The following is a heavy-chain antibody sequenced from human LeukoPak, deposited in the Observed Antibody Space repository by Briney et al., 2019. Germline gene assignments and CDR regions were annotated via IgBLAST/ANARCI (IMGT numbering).Heavy chain of an antibody. D-gene: IGHD6-6*01. CDR1: GGSISSYY. CDR2: IYTSGTT. Sequence: SETLSLTCTVSGGSISSYYWSWIRQPAGKGLEWIGRIYTSGTTNYNPSLKSRVTISVDKSKNQFSLKLSSVTAADTAVYYCASYSSSIRMDVWGKGTTVTVSS. J-gene: IGHJ6*04. V-gene: IGHV4-4*07. CDR3: ASYSSSIRMDV.